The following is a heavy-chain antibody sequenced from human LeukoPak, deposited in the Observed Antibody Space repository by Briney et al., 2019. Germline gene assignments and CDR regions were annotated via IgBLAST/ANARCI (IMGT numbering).Heavy chain of an antibody. CDR3: ARVFARGGEISGSYYYY. CDR2: IIPMFGTA. D-gene: IGHD1-26*01. Sequence: SVKVSCKASGGTFSSYAISWVRQAPRQGLEWMGGIIPMFGTANYAQKFQGRVTITTEESTSTAYMELSSLGSEDTAMYYCARVFARGGEISGSYYYYWGQGTLVTVSS. J-gene: IGHJ4*02. CDR1: GGTFSSYA. V-gene: IGHV1-69*05.